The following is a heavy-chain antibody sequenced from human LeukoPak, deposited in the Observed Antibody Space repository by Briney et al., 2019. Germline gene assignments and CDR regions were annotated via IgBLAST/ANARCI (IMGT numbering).Heavy chain of an antibody. D-gene: IGHD3-10*01. CDR1: GFTFSDYY. Sequence: GGSLRLSCAASGFTFSDYYMSWIRQAPGKGLEWVSYISSSGSTIYYADSVKGRFTLSRDNAKNSLYLQMNSLRAEDTAVYYCARRARVRGVIITSQGRFDPWGQGTLVTVSS. V-gene: IGHV3-11*04. CDR2: ISSSGSTI. CDR3: ARRARVRGVIITSQGRFDP. J-gene: IGHJ5*02.